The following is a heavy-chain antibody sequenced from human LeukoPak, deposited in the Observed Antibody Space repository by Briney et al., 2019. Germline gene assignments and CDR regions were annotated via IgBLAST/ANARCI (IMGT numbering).Heavy chain of an antibody. D-gene: IGHD5-12*01. J-gene: IGHJ6*03. CDR2: MIPFFGTA. CDR3: ARGFSGYDGTDYYYYYIDL. V-gene: IGHV1-69*06. CDR1: GSTFNSYA. Sequence: ASVKVSYKASGSTFNSYAINSVRQAPGQGLEWMGGMIPFFGTANNAQKFQGRVTITADTSTSTAYMELSSLRSEDTAVYYCARGFSGYDGTDYYYYYIDLWGKGTTVTVSS.